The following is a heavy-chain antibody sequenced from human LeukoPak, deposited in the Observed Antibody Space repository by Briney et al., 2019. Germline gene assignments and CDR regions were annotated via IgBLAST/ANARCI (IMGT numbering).Heavy chain of an antibody. D-gene: IGHD1-7*01. Sequence: PSQTLSLTCTVSGGSIRSGDYYWSWIRQHPGKGLEWIGYIYYSGSTYYNPSLKSRVTISVDTSKNQFSLDLNSVTAADTAVYYCASGRELTATLPFWGQGTLVTVSS. CDR1: GGSIRSGDYY. J-gene: IGHJ4*02. V-gene: IGHV4-31*03. CDR2: IYYSGST. CDR3: ASGRELTATLPF.